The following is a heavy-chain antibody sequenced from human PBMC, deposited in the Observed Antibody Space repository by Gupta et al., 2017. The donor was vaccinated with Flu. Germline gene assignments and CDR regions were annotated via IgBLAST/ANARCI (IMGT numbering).Heavy chain of an antibody. CDR3: AKNPRPGYWYFDL. J-gene: IGHJ2*01. CDR1: GFTFSSYG. CDR2: ISSDENNK. V-gene: IGHV3-30*18. Sequence: QVQLVESGGGVVQPGRSLRLSCVASGFTFSSYGMHWVRQVPGKGLEWVAAISSDENNKYYADSVKGRFTISRDNSKNTLYLQMNSLRVEDTAVYHGAKNPRPGYWYFDLWGRGTLVTVSS.